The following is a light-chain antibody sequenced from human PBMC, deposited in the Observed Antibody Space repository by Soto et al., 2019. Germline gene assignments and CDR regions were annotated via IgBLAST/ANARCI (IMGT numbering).Light chain of an antibody. V-gene: IGKV3-11*01. J-gene: IGKJ5*01. CDR3: QQRSNWPPIT. Sequence: EIVLTQSPATLSLAPGERATLSCRASQSVSSNLAWYQQKLGQAPSLLIYGASTRATGIPARFSGSGSGTDFTHTISSLEPEDFAVYYCQQRSNWPPITFGQGTRLEIK. CDR2: GAS. CDR1: QSVSSN.